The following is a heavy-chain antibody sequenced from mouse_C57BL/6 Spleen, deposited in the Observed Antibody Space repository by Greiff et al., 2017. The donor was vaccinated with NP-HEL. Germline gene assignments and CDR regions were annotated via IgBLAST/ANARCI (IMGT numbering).Heavy chain of an antibody. J-gene: IGHJ4*01. CDR1: GYTFTSYG. CDR3: ARGGYYYGSSHAMDY. CDR2: IYPRSGNT. Sequence: QVQLKQSGAELARPGASVKLSCKASGYTFTSYGISWVKQRTGQGLEWIGEIYPRSGNTYYNEKFKGKATLTADKSSSTAYMELRSLTSEDSAVYFCARGGYYYGSSHAMDYWGQGTSVTVSS. V-gene: IGHV1-81*01. D-gene: IGHD1-1*01.